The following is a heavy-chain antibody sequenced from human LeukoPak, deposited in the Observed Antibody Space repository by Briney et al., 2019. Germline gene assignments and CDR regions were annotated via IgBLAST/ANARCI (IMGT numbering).Heavy chain of an antibody. D-gene: IGHD6-19*01. J-gene: IGHJ5*02. CDR3: AKGAGPPWFDP. CDR2: IYISGSP. CDR1: GGSISSHD. V-gene: IGHV4-4*07. Sequence: SETLSLTCTVSGGSISSHDWTWIRQPAGKGLEWIGRIYISGSPNYNPSLKSRVTISIDTSRNQFSMNLNSVTAADTAVYYCAKGAGPPWFDPWGQGTLVTVSS.